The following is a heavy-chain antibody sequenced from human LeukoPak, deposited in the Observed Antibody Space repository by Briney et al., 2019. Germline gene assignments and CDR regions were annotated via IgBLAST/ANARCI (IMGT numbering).Heavy chain of an antibody. Sequence: GASVKVSCKASGYTVTNYAISWVRLAPGQGLGWMGWISAYNGHTKYAQKLQGRVNMTTDTSTSTAYMELRSLRSDDTAVYYCARGTWYDYSKPIDYWGQGTLVRVSS. CDR2: ISAYNGHT. V-gene: IGHV1-18*01. J-gene: IGHJ4*02. CDR3: ARGTWYDYSKPIDY. CDR1: GYTVTNYA. D-gene: IGHD4-11*01.